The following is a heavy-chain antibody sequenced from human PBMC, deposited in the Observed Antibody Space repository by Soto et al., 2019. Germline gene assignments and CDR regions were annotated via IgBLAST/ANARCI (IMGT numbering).Heavy chain of an antibody. J-gene: IGHJ5*02. D-gene: IGHD6-25*01. CDR1: GFTFSSYA. CDR2: ISGSGGST. V-gene: IGHV3-23*01. Sequence: GGSLRLSCAASGFTFSSYAMSWVRQAPGKGLEWVSAISGSGGSTYYADSVKGRFTISRDNSKNTLYLQMNSLRAEDTAVYYCAKPSISIAAAVNWFDPWGQGTLVTVSS. CDR3: AKPSISIAAAVNWFDP.